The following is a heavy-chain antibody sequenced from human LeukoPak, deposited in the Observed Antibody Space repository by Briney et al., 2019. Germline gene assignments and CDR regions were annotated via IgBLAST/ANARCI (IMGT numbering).Heavy chain of an antibody. Sequence: GGCLRLSCAASGFTFSDFYMSWIRQAPGKGLEYISYISTGGTAINYADSVKGRFTISRDNAKSSLYLQMNNLRVEDTAIYYCARGSRAPSFGGQGTLVTVSS. V-gene: IGHV3-11*01. J-gene: IGHJ4*02. CDR2: ISTGGTAI. CDR3: ARGSRAPSF. D-gene: IGHD3-10*01. CDR1: GFTFSDFY.